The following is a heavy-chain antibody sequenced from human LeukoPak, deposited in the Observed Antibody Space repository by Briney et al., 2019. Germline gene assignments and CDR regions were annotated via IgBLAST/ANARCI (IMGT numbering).Heavy chain of an antibody. CDR2: ISSSNSYI. CDR3: ARDLIGGYNGGYFDS. CDR1: GFTFSDYA. V-gene: IGHV3-21*01. D-gene: IGHD5-24*01. Sequence: GGSLRLSCAASGFTFSDYAMSWVRQAPGKGLEWVSSISSSNSYIYYADSVKGRFTISKDDAKNSLSLHMNSLRAEDTAVYYCARDLIGGYNGGYFDSWGQGILVAVSS. J-gene: IGHJ4*02.